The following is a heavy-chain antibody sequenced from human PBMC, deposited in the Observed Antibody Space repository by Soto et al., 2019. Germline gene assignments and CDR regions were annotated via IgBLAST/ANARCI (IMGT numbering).Heavy chain of an antibody. CDR2: IYYSGST. Sequence: SETLSLTCTVSGGSIGRSSYYWGWIRQPPGKGLEWIGSIYYSGSTYYNPSLKSRVTISVDTSKNQFSLKLSSVTAADTAVYYCAAGAGIFPDAFDIWGQGTMVTVS. CDR3: AAGAGIFPDAFDI. D-gene: IGHD6-19*01. CDR1: GGSIGRSSYY. J-gene: IGHJ3*02. V-gene: IGHV4-39*01.